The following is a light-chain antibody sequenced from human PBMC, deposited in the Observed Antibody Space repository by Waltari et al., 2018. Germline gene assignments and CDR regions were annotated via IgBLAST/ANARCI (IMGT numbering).Light chain of an antibody. CDR1: QNIGVY. J-gene: IGKJ4*01. CDR3: QQSYSTPRSLS. Sequence: DIQMTQSPSSLSASVGDRVTITCRASQNIGVYLNWYQQKPGKAPQLLIYAASSLQSGVPSKFSVSGVGTLFTLTISSLQPEDFATYYCQQSYSTPRSLSFGGGTKVEIK. CDR2: AAS. V-gene: IGKV1-39*01.